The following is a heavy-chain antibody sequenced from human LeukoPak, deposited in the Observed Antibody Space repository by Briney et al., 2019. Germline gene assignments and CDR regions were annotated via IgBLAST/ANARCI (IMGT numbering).Heavy chain of an antibody. Sequence: GGSLRLSCAASGFTFSSYWMHWVRQAPGKGLVWVSRINSDGSSTSYADSVKGRFTISRDNAKNTLYLQMNSLRAEDTAVYYCAGAAPFGWFDPWGQGTLVTVSS. D-gene: IGHD3-3*01. J-gene: IGHJ5*02. V-gene: IGHV3-74*01. CDR2: INSDGSST. CDR1: GFTFSSYW. CDR3: AGAAPFGWFDP.